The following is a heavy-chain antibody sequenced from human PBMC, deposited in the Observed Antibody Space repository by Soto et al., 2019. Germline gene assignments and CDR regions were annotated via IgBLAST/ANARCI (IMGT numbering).Heavy chain of an antibody. Sequence: QVQLQESGPGLVKPSGTLSLTCAVSGGSISSSNWWSWVRQPPGKGLEWIGEIYHSGSTNYNPSLKSRVTISVDKSKYQFSLKLSSVTAADTAVYYCARAHPGDGSGKADDYWGQGTLITVSS. J-gene: IGHJ4*02. D-gene: IGHD3-10*01. CDR1: GGSISSSNW. V-gene: IGHV4-4*02. CDR2: IYHSGST. CDR3: ARAHPGDGSGKADDY.